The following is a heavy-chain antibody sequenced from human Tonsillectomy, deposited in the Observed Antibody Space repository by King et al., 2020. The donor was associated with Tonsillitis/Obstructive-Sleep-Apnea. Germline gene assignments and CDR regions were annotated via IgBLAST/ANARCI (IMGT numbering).Heavy chain of an antibody. V-gene: IGHV3-30*18. Sequence: QLVQSGGVVVQPGRSPRLSCAASGFIFSYCGMHWVRQAPGKGLEWVAAISDDGSKKYYEESVRGRFTICRDNSKKTLYLQMNSLRDGDTAVYYCAKASRESGLLPRPSHDMDVWGPGTTATVSS. D-gene: IGHD1-26*01. CDR3: AKASRESGLLPRPSHDMDV. CDR1: GFIFSYCG. J-gene: IGHJ6*02. CDR2: ISDDGSKK.